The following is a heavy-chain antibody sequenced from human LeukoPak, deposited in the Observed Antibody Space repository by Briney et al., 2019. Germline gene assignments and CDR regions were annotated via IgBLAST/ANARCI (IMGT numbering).Heavy chain of an antibody. Sequence: SGPTLVKPTQTLTLTCTFSDFSLSTPGTGVGWIRQPPGKALEWLAFIYYNDDKRYSPSLRSRLTITRDTSKNQVVLAMTNMDPVDTATYYCAHLVVTIDWRSYFDYWGQGALVTVSS. CDR2: IYYNDDK. D-gene: IGHD3-9*01. CDR1: DFSLSTPGTG. V-gene: IGHV2-5*01. J-gene: IGHJ4*02. CDR3: AHLVVTIDWRSYFDY.